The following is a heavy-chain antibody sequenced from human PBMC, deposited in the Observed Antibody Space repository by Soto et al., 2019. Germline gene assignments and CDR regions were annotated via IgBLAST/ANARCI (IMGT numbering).Heavy chain of an antibody. J-gene: IGHJ4*02. CDR1: SVSVSGSYW. CDR2: IDHSGRT. CDR3: ARSNWNYVRTLDY. Sequence: QVQIQESGPGLVKPSGTLSLACSVSSVSVSGSYWCAWVRQSPGKGLEWIGEIDHSGRTNYNPSLKSRVPMSLDYSKNQFSLNLRSVTAADTAVYYCARSNWNYVRTLDYWGQGSQVIVSS. D-gene: IGHD1-7*01. V-gene: IGHV4-4*02.